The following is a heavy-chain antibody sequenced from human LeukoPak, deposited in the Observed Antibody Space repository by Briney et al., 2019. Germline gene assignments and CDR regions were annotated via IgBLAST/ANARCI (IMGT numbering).Heavy chain of an antibody. Sequence: PSETLSLTCVVSGGSFSGYYWGWIRQSPGKGLEWIGTIYYSGKAYHNPSLKSRVTISVDTSKNLFSLKLSSMTAADTAVYYCATSSNSLWYFAFWGRGSLVTVSS. CDR1: GGSFSGYY. CDR2: IYYSGKA. V-gene: IGHV4-39*01. CDR3: ATSSNSLWYFAF. D-gene: IGHD4-23*01. J-gene: IGHJ2*01.